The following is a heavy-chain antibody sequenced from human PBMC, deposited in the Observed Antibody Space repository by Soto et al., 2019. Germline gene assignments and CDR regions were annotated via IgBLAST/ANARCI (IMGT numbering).Heavy chain of an antibody. CDR1: GGTFSSYA. Sequence: QVQLVQSGAEVKKPGSSVKVSCKASGGTFSSYAISWVRQAPGQGLEWMGGIIPIFGTANYAQKFQGRVTITAAESTSTAYLELSSRRSEDTAVYYCARANAAGYYAFWSGYLPYFDYWGQGTLVTVS. J-gene: IGHJ4*02. CDR2: IIPIFGTA. V-gene: IGHV1-69*01. CDR3: ARANAAGYYAFWSGYLPYFDY. D-gene: IGHD3-3*01.